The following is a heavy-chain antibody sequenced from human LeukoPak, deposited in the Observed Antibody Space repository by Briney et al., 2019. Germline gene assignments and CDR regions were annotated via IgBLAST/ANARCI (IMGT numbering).Heavy chain of an antibody. J-gene: IGHJ4*01. V-gene: IGHV3-23*01. CDR2: ISGSGSTT. Sequence: GGSLRLSCAASGFTFTSYVINWVRQAPGKRLEWVSGISGSGSTTYFADSVRGRFTISRDNSKNTLYLQMNSLRDEDTAVYYCAKDSATVNPYYFDSWGQGTLVTVSS. D-gene: IGHD4-17*01. CDR3: AKDSATVNPYYFDS. CDR1: GFTFTSYV.